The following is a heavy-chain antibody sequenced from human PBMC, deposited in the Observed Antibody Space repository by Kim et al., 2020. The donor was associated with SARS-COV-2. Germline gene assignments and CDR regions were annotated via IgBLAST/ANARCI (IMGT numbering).Heavy chain of an antibody. J-gene: IGHJ4*02. CDR3: ARRAFWSAYPFDF. V-gene: IGHV3-30*03. D-gene: IGHD3-3*01. Sequence: GGSLRLSCATSGFTFSRYGLHWVRQAPGRGLEWVAFISSDGTIQRYVDSVKGRFTISRDNSKNTIFLQMNSLTPDDTAVYYCARRAFWSAYPFDFLGQG. CDR2: ISSDGTIQ. CDR1: GFTFSRYG.